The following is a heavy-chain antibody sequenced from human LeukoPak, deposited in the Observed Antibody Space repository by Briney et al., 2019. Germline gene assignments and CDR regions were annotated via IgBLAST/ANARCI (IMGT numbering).Heavy chain of an antibody. D-gene: IGHD1-14*01. CDR1: GFTFINYG. CDR3: ARDPDRSGFDF. J-gene: IGHJ4*02. V-gene: IGHV3-33*07. Sequence: GGSLRLSCAASGFTFINYGMYWVRQAPGKGLEWVATVWYDGNNKYYADSVRGRFTISRDNSKNMVFLHMNSLRVEDTAIYYCARDPDRSGFDFWGQGTLLTVPS. CDR2: VWYDGNNK.